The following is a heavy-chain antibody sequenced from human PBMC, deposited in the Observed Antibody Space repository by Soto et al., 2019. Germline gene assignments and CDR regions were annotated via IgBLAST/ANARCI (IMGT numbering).Heavy chain of an antibody. CDR3: AKGFYNPSSGYDSPPPFYF. D-gene: IGHD5-12*01. J-gene: IGHJ4*02. V-gene: IGHV3-23*01. Sequence: EVQLLESGGGLVQPGGSLRLSCAASGFTFSSYAMSWVRQAPGKGLEWVSAISGSGGSTYYADSVKGRFTISRDNSKNLLDLYMNSLRAGDTAVYYCAKGFYNPSSGYDSPPPFYFWGQGTLGTVSS. CDR1: GFTFSSYA. CDR2: ISGSGGST.